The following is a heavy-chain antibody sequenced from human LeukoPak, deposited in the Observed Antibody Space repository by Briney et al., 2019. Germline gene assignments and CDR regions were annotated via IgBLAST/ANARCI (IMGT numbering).Heavy chain of an antibody. CDR2: SSGSGDNI. V-gene: IGHV3-23*01. CDR1: GFTFSSYA. D-gene: IGHD2-2*01. Sequence: GGSLRLSCAASGFTFSSYAMSWVRRAPGKGLEGVSASSGSGDNIYYAASVKGRFTISTDSNKKTLYLQLIILRAEDAAVYYCAKSDCSYICCYVLDYWGQGTQVTVSS. J-gene: IGHJ4*02. CDR3: AKSDCSYICCYVLDY.